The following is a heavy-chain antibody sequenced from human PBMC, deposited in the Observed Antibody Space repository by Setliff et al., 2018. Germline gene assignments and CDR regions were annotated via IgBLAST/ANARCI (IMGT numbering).Heavy chain of an antibody. CDR3: ARNGDVDTGFLGYYYCYYMDV. D-gene: IGHD5-18*01. Sequence: GGSLRLSCAASGFTFSSYTMNWVRQAPGKGLEWVSYISSSSRTKYYADSVKGRFTISRDNAKNSLYLQMNSLRAEDTAVYYCARNGDVDTGFLGYYYCYYMDVWGKGTTVTVSS. CDR2: ISSSSRTK. V-gene: IGHV3-48*01. CDR1: GFTFSSYT. J-gene: IGHJ6*03.